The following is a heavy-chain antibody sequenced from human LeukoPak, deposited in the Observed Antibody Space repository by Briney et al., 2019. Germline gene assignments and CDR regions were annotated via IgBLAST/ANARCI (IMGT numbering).Heavy chain of an antibody. D-gene: IGHD6-13*01. CDR1: GFTFSSYG. CDR2: INWNGGST. V-gene: IGHV3-20*04. J-gene: IGHJ6*03. Sequence: GSLRLSCAASGFTFSSYGLSWVRQAPGKGLEWVSGINWNGGSTGYADSVKGRFSISRDNAKKSLYLQMNRLRAEDTALYSCARMGYSSSWSRPPGYYYYMDAWGKGTTVTVSS. CDR3: ARMGYSSSWSRPPGYYYYMDA.